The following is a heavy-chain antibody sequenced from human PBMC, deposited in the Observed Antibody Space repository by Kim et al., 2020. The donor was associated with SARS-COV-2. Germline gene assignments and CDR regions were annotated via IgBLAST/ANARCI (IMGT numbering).Heavy chain of an antibody. D-gene: IGHD6-13*01. Sequence: YAQSLQGRFAFSLDTSVSTAYLQISSLKAEDTAVYYCARDKAAAGIWFDPWGQGTLVTVSS. J-gene: IGHJ5*02. V-gene: IGHV7-4-1*02. CDR3: ARDKAAAGIWFDP.